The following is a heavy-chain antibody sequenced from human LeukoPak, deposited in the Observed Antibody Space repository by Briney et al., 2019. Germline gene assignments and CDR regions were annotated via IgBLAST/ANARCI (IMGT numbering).Heavy chain of an antibody. CDR2: MNPNSGNT. J-gene: IGHJ6*03. CDR3: ARGPPYYDFWSGYYYYYMDV. Sequence: ASVKVSCKASGYTFTSYDINWVRQATGQGLEWMGWMNPNSGNTGYAQKFQGRVTMTRNTSISTAYMELSSLRSEDTAVYYCARGPPYYDFWSGYYYYYMDVWGKGTTVTVPS. V-gene: IGHV1-8*01. CDR1: GYTFTSYD. D-gene: IGHD3-3*01.